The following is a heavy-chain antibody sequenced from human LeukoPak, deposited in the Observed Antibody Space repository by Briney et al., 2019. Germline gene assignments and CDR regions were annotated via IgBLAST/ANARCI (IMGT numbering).Heavy chain of an antibody. CDR2: INSDGSST. D-gene: IGHD3-3*01. V-gene: IGHV3-74*01. Sequence: QPGGSLRPSCAASGFTFSSYWMHWVRQAPGKGLVWVSRINSDGSSTSYADSVKGRFTISRDNAKNTLYLQMNSLRAEDTAVYYCAKDGIYDFWSVMPALYYYYYGMDVWGQGTTVTVSS. J-gene: IGHJ6*02. CDR1: GFTFSSYW. CDR3: AKDGIYDFWSVMPALYYYYYGMDV.